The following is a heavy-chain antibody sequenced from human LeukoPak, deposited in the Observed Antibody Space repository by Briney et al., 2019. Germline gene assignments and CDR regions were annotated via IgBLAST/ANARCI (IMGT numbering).Heavy chain of an antibody. CDR2: IKSKTDGGTT. D-gene: IGHD3-10*01. J-gene: IGHJ4*02. CDR3: TTVLWFGETRSDY. V-gene: IGHV3-15*01. CDR1: GFTFSNAS. Sequence: GGSLRLSCAASGFTFSNASMSWVRQGPGKGLEWVGRIKSKTDGGTTDYAAPVKGRFTISRDDSKNTLYLQMNSLKTEDTAVYYCTTVLWFGETRSDYWGQGTLVTVSS.